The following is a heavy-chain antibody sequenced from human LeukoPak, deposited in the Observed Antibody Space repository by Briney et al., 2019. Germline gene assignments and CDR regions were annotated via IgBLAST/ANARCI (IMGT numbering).Heavy chain of an antibody. J-gene: IGHJ3*02. CDR2: ISSSSSTI. V-gene: IGHV3-48*04. CDR3: ARSRDSSGYWRGTSDAFDI. Sequence: PGGSLRLSCAASGFTFSSYSMNWVRQAPGKGLEWVSYISSSSSTIYYADSVKGRFTISRDNAKNSLYLQMNSLRAEDTAVYYCARSRDSSGYWRGTSDAFDIWGQGTMVTVSS. CDR1: GFTFSSYS. D-gene: IGHD3-22*01.